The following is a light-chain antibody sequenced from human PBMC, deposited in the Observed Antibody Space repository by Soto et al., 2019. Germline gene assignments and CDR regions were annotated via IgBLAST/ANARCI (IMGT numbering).Light chain of an antibody. CDR3: SSYTSSSTFYV. Sequence: QSVLTQPASVSGSPGQSIPISCTGTSSDVGGYNYVSWYQQHPGKAPKLMIYEVSNRPSGVSNRFSGSKSGNTASLTISGLQAEDEADYYCSSYTSSSTFYVFGTGTKLTVL. CDR1: SSDVGGYNY. J-gene: IGLJ1*01. CDR2: EVS. V-gene: IGLV2-14*01.